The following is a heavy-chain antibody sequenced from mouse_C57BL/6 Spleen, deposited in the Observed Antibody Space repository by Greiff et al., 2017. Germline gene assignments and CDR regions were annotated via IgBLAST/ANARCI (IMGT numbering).Heavy chain of an antibody. CDR1: GYTFTSYW. CDR2: IDPSDSYT. J-gene: IGHJ4*01. CDR3: ARFDYKGRYCAMDY. V-gene: IGHV1-69*01. D-gene: IGHD2-12*01. Sequence: QVQLKQPGAELVMPGASVKLSCKASGYTFTSYWMHWVKQRPGQGLEWIGEIDPSDSYTNYNQKFKGKSTLTVDKSSSTAYLQLSSLTSEDSAVYYCARFDYKGRYCAMDYWGQGTSVTVSS.